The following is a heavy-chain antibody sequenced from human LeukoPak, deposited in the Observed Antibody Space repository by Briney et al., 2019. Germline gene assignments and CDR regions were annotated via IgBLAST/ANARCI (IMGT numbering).Heavy chain of an antibody. CDR3: ARDRGLAVAGTYYYYGMDV. D-gene: IGHD6-19*01. V-gene: IGHV6-1*01. J-gene: IGHJ6*04. CDR1: GDSVSSNSAA. CDR2: TYYRSKWYN. Sequence: SQTLSLTCAISGDSVSSNSAAWNWIRHSPSRGLEWLGRTYYRSKWYNDYAVSVKSRITINPDTSKNQFSLQLDSVTPEDTAVYYCARDRGLAVAGTYYYYGMDVWGKGTTVTVSS.